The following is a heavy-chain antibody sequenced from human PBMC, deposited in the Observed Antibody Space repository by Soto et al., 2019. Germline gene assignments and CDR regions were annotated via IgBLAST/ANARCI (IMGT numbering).Heavy chain of an antibody. D-gene: IGHD3-10*01. J-gene: IGHJ4*02. Sequence: QVQLVESGGGVVQPGRSLRLSCAASGFTFSSYGIHWVRQAPGKGLEWVAVISYDGSNKYYADSVKGRFTISRDNSKNTLYLQMNSLRAEDTAVYYCAKVAGSGSLDYWGQGTLVTVSS. CDR3: AKVAGSGSLDY. CDR1: GFTFSSYG. CDR2: ISYDGSNK. V-gene: IGHV3-30*18.